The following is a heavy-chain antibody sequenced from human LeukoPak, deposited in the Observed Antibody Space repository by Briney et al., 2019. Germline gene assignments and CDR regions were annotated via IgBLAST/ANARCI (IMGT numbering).Heavy chain of an antibody. Sequence: SETLSLTCTVSGGSISSSSDYWGWIRQPPGKGLEWIGSIYYSGNTYYNPSLKSRVTISVDTSKKQFSLKLGSVTAADTAVYYCASTPSGSSAWYYFDKWGQGTLVTVSS. CDR1: GGSISSSSDY. CDR3: ASTPSGSSAWYYFDK. V-gene: IGHV4-39*01. J-gene: IGHJ4*02. D-gene: IGHD6-19*01. CDR2: IYYSGNT.